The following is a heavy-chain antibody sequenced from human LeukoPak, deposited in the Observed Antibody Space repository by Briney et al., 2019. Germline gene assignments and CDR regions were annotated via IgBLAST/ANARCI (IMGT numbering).Heavy chain of an antibody. Sequence: PGGSLRLSCAASGFTFSSYWMHWVRQAPGEGLVWVSRINSDGSSTSYADSVKGRFTISRDNAKNTLYLQMNSLRAEDTAVYYCARAGGSYTLLPYWGQGTLVTVSS. CDR1: GFTFSSYW. CDR3: ARAGGSYTLLPY. J-gene: IGHJ4*02. CDR2: INSDGSST. V-gene: IGHV3-74*01. D-gene: IGHD1-26*01.